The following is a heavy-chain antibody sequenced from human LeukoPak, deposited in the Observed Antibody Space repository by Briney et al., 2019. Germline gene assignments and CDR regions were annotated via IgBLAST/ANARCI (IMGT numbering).Heavy chain of an antibody. D-gene: IGHD2-21*01. J-gene: IGHJ4*02. CDR3: ASFGISWRSSY. CDR2: ISDDGSYT. Sequence: GGSQRLSCAGSGFSFSSHWVPWVRQAPGKGLVWVSRISDDGSYTSNVDSVKGRFTISRDNVNNMLYLHMNSLRAEDTAVYYCASFGISWRSSYWGQGTLVTVSS. CDR1: GFSFSSHW. V-gene: IGHV3-74*01.